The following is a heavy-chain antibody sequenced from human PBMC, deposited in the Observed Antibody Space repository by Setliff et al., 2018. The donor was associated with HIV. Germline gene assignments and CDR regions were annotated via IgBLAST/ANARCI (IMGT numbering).Heavy chain of an antibody. CDR2: FHPGSGAT. CDR1: GYTFSNFY. D-gene: IGHD3-10*01. J-gene: IGHJ4*02. Sequence: GASVKVSCKASGYTFSNFYIHWVRQAPGQGLEWVGGFHPGSGATFFAQKSQGRLTLSSDTSTSTAHMELSSLRSEETALYYCAREMTGGYFDYWGQGTLVTVSS. V-gene: IGHV1-46*01. CDR3: AREMTGGYFDY.